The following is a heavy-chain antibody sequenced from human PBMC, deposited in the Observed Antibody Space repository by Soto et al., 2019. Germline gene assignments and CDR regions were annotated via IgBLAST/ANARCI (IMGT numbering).Heavy chain of an antibody. CDR3: AHRPRGFTYFFDY. J-gene: IGHJ4*02. CDR2: LYWDDDE. V-gene: IGHV2-5*02. CDR1: GFSLSTRGVG. Sequence: QITLNESGPTLVKPTQTLTLTCTFSGFSLSTRGVGVGWIRQPPGKALEWLALLYWDDDERYSPSLMSRLTITKDTYKNQVFLTMTNVDPVDTAPYYCAHRPRGFTYFFDYWGQGTLVTVSS. D-gene: IGHD3-16*01.